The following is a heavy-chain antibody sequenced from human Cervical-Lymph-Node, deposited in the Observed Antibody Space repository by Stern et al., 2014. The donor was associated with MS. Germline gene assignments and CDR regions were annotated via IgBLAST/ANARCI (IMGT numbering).Heavy chain of an antibody. D-gene: IGHD6-13*01. J-gene: IGHJ4*02. V-gene: IGHV3-9*01. CDR3: AKDVRAAPGTRGWGRFDS. CDR1: GFTFDDYA. Sequence: QLVESGGGLVQPGRSLRLSCAASGFTFDDYAMHWVRQTPGKGLEWVSIISWNSATIDYADSVKGRFTISRDNAKNSLYLQMNSLRAEDTAFYYCAKDVRAAPGTRGWGRFDSWGQGTLVIVSS. CDR2: ISWNSATI.